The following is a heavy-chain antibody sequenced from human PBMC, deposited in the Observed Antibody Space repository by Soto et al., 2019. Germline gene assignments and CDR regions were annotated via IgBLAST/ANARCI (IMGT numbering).Heavy chain of an antibody. Sequence: ASVKVSCKASGYTFTIYAIDWVRQATGQGLEWMGWMNPNSGNTGYAQKFQGRVTMTRNTSISTAYMELSSLRSEDTAVYYCARRGYSSSWYYYYYYGMDIWGQGTTVTVSS. D-gene: IGHD6-13*01. V-gene: IGHV1-8*02. J-gene: IGHJ6*02. CDR2: MNPNSGNT. CDR1: GYTFTIYA. CDR3: ARRGYSSSWYYYYYYGMDI.